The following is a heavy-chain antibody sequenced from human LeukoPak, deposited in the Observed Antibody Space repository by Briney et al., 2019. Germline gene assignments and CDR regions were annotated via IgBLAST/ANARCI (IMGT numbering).Heavy chain of an antibody. CDR2: ISSSSSTG. CDR3: ARDVRWLRFVFDH. CDR1: GFTFSDDS. D-gene: IGHD5-12*01. V-gene: IGHV3-48*02. J-gene: IGHJ4*02. Sequence: GGALRLSCAASGFTFSDDSMNWVRQAPGKGLELVSSISSSSSTGYYVDSVDGRFTISRDNAKNSLSLQMNSLRDEDTAVYYCARDVRWLRFVFDHWGQGIPVTVSS.